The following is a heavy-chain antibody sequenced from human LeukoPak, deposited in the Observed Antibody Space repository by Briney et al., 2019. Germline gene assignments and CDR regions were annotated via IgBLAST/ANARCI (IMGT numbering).Heavy chain of an antibody. J-gene: IGHJ3*02. CDR1: GFTFSNYW. CDR3: ARVYRSGWVDAFDI. D-gene: IGHD6-19*01. Sequence: GGSLRLSCAASGFTFSNYWMTWVRQAPGKGLEWVANIKQGGSEKYYVDSVKGRFTISRDNAKNSLFLQMNSLRAEDTAVYYCARVYRSGWVDAFDIWGQGTMVTVSS. CDR2: IKQGGSEK. V-gene: IGHV3-7*04.